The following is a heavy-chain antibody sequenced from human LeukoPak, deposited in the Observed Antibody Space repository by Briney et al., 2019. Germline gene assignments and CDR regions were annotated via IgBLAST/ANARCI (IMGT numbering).Heavy chain of an antibody. CDR3: ARDNPYYYDSSGYNRFDP. CDR1: GGSISSYY. Sequence: SETLSLTCTVSGGSISSYYWSWIRQPPGKGLEWIGYIYHSGSTYYNPSLKSRVTISVDRSKNQFSLKLSSVTAADTAVYYCARDNPYYYDSSGYNRFDPWGQGTLVTVSS. CDR2: IYHSGST. V-gene: IGHV4-59*12. J-gene: IGHJ5*02. D-gene: IGHD3-22*01.